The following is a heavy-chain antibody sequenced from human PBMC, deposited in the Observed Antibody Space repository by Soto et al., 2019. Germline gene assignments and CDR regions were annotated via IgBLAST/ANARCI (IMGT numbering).Heavy chain of an antibody. CDR2: ISYDGSNK. D-gene: IGHD3-10*01. CDR1: GFTFSSYG. V-gene: IGHV3-30*18. J-gene: IGHJ4*02. Sequence: QVQLVESGGGVVQPGRSLRLSCAASGFTFSSYGMHWVRQAPGKGLEWVAVISYDGSNKYYADSVKGRFTISRDNSKNTLYLQMNSLRAEDTAVYYCPKDFLRRGVIITHFDYWGQGTLVTVSS. CDR3: PKDFLRRGVIITHFDY.